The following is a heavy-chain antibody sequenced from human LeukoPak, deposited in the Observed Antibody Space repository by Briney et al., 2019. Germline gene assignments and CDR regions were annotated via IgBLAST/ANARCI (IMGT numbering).Heavy chain of an antibody. CDR1: GGSVNSGAYY. J-gene: IGHJ4*02. Sequence: SETLSLTCTVSGGSVNSGAYYWSWIRQCPGKGLEWIGQIFFTGRTDYNPSLKSRVTIPVDTSKNQFSLKLSSVTAADTAVYYCARGYGYGSPYYFDYWGQGTLVTVSS. CDR2: IFFTGRT. D-gene: IGHD5-12*01. V-gene: IGHV4-61*08. CDR3: ARGYGYGSPYYFDY.